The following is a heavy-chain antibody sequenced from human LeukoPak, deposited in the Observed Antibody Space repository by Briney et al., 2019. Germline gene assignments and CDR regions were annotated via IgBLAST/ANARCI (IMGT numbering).Heavy chain of an antibody. D-gene: IGHD3-9*01. V-gene: IGHV1-69*04. CDR1: GGTFSSYA. J-gene: IGHJ6*02. Sequence: ASVKVSCKASGGTFSSYAISWVRQAPGQGLEWMGRIIPILGIANYAQKFQGRVTITADKSTSTAYMELSSLRSEDTAVYYCARVSPRRRKDDILTGYHEYYYYYGMDVWGQGTTVTVSS. CDR3: ARVSPRRRKDDILTGYHEYYYYYGMDV. CDR2: IIPILGIA.